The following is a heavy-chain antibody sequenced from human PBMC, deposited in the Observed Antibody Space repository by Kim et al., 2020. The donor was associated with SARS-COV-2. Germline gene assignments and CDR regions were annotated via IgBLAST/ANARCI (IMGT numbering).Heavy chain of an antibody. CDR3: ARDYGGYLGY. CDR2: ISYDGSNK. D-gene: IGHD4-17*01. J-gene: IGHJ4*02. V-gene: IGHV3-30*04. Sequence: GGSLRLSCAASGFTFSSYAMHWVRQAPGKGLEWVAVISYDGSNKYYVDSVKGRFTISRDNSKNTLYLQMNSLRAEDTAVYYCARDYGGYLGYWGQGTLAT. CDR1: GFTFSSYA.